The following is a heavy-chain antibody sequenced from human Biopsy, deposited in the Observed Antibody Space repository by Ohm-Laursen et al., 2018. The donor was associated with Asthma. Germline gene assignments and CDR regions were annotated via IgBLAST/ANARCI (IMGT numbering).Heavy chain of an antibody. D-gene: IGHD5-12*01. V-gene: IGHV1-69*13. J-gene: IGHJ6*02. CDR1: GDSFSNYA. CDR3: AGRYSGSDRIVYYYSGLEV. CDR2: LIPVLGTP. Sequence: ASVKPSRKASGDSFSNYAISSGRQAPGHGLGWMGGLIPVLGTPDHAQMFEGRVTITADESTSTAYMELSSLRSEDTAVYYCAGRYSGSDRIVYYYSGLEVWGQGTTVTVSS.